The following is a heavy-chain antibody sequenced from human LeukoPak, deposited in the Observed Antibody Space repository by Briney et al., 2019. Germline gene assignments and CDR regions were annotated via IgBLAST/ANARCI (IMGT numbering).Heavy chain of an antibody. CDR1: GFTFSSYA. D-gene: IGHD3-10*01. Sequence: PGGSLRLSCAASGFTFSSYAMSWVRQAPGKGLEWVSTISGSGGSTYYADSVKGRFTISRDNSKNTLYLQMNSLRAEDTAVYYCAKSKGPHMVRGVIIPYFDYWGQGTLVTVSS. J-gene: IGHJ4*02. CDR3: AKSKGPHMVRGVIIPYFDY. CDR2: ISGSGGST. V-gene: IGHV3-23*01.